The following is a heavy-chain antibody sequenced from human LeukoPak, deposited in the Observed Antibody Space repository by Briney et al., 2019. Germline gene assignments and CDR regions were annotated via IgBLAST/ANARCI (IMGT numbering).Heavy chain of an antibody. CDR3: ASRSPASDY. CDR2: IWDDGSNK. J-gene: IGHJ4*02. CDR1: GFTFSRYG. D-gene: IGHD2-2*01. Sequence: PGGSLRLSCAASGFTFSRYGMHGVRQAPGKGLEWVAVIWDDGSNKYYADSVKGRFTISRDNSKNTLYLEMNSLRVEDTAVYYCASRSPASDYWGQGTLVTVSS. V-gene: IGHV3-33*01.